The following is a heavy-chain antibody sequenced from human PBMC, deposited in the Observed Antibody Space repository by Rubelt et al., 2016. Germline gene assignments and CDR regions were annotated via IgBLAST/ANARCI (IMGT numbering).Heavy chain of an antibody. CDR3: TTDSLLLWFGE. CDR2: GGT. Sequence: GGTGYAAPVKGRFTISRDDSKNTLYLQMNSLKTEDTAVYYCTTDSLLLWFGEGGQGTLVTVSS. J-gene: IGHJ4*02. V-gene: IGHV3-15*01. D-gene: IGHD3-10*01.